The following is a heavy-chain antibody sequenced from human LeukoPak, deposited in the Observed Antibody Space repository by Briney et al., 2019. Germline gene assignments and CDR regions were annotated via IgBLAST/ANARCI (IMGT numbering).Heavy chain of an antibody. Sequence: PGGSLRLSCAASGFTVDSYYMSWVRQAPGKGLERVSLIYDGGNTYYADSVKGRFTISRDTSKNTLYLQMNSLRAEDTAVYYCARGLPIAMIIEGNYGMDVWGQGTTVTVSS. J-gene: IGHJ6*02. D-gene: IGHD3-22*01. CDR2: IYDGGNT. V-gene: IGHV3-53*01. CDR1: GFTVDSYY. CDR3: ARGLPIAMIIEGNYGMDV.